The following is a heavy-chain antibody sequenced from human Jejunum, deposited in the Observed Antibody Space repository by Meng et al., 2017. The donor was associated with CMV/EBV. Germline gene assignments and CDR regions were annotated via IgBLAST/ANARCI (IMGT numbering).Heavy chain of an antibody. CDR2: ITGVTNII. Sequence: CEASGLTFSTSEMNWVRQAPGKGLEWIAYITGVTNIIYYADSVKGRFTISRDNAKSSLYLQMNDLRAEDTAVYYCVRLDLAAFYSWGQGALVTVSS. D-gene: IGHD3-3*02. CDR1: GLTFSTSE. J-gene: IGHJ5*02. V-gene: IGHV3-48*03. CDR3: VRLDLAAFYS.